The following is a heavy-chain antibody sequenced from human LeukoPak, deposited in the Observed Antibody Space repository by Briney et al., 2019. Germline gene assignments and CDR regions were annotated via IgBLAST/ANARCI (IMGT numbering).Heavy chain of an antibody. CDR3: ARGLQLSYYDSSGYLYSDAFDI. Sequence: GGSLRLSCAASGFTFSSYAMSWVRQAPGKGLEWVSVISGSGGSTYYADSVKGRFTISRDNAKHTLYLQMNSLRADDTAVYYCARGLQLSYYDSSGYLYSDAFDIWGQGTMVTVSS. CDR1: GFTFSSYA. D-gene: IGHD3-22*01. J-gene: IGHJ3*02. V-gene: IGHV3-23*01. CDR2: ISGSGGST.